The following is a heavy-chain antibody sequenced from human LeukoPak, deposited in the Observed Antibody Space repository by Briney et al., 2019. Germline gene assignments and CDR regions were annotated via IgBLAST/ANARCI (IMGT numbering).Heavy chain of an antibody. J-gene: IGHJ4*02. V-gene: IGHV3-23*01. CDR2: MSATGGSV. CDR1: GFTFSTYA. D-gene: IGHD3-10*01. Sequence: GGSLRLSCVGSGFTFSTYAMTWVRQVPGKGLKWVSSMSATGGSVYYPRSVKGRFTISRDNSKNTLFLQMDNLRAEDTAIYYCAKQKRSFYGSGSYPDYWGQGILVTVSA. CDR3: AKQKRSFYGSGSYPDY.